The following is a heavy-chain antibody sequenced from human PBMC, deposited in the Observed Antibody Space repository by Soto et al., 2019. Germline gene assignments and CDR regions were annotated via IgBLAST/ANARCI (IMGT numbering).Heavy chain of an antibody. J-gene: IGHJ6*02. CDR3: ATLTIFGVVPIYGMDV. D-gene: IGHD3-3*01. V-gene: IGHV1-69*01. CDR1: GGTFSSYA. CDR2: IIPIFGTE. Sequence: QVQLVQSGAEVQKPGSSVKVSCKASGGTFSSYAISWVRQAPGQGLEWMGGIIPIFGTENYAQKFQGRVTITADESTSTAYMELSSLRSEDTAVYYCATLTIFGVVPIYGMDVWGQGTTVTVSS.